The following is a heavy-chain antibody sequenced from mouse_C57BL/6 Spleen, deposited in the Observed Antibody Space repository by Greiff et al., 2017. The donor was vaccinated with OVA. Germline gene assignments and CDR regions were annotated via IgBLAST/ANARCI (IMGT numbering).Heavy chain of an antibody. CDR2: ISYDGNN. V-gene: IGHV3-6*01. Sequence: EVQLVESGPGLVKPSQSLSLTCSVTGYSITSGYYWNWIRQFPGNKLEWMGYISYDGNNNYNPSLKNRISITRDTSKNHFFLKLTSVTTEDTATYYCARGNLYYFDYWGQGTTLTVSS. J-gene: IGHJ2*01. CDR1: GYSITSGYY. CDR3: ARGNLYYFDY.